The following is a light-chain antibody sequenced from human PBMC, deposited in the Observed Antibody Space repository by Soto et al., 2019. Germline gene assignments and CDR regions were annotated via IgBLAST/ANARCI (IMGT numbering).Light chain of an antibody. CDR3: QGGNTPGGGV. J-gene: IGLJ3*02. CDR2: NTR. CDR1: DIATQS. V-gene: IGLV3-21*02. Sequence: SYELTQSPSVSVAPGQTATISCGADDIATQSVHWYQKRPGQAPVLVISNTRDRPSGVPGLFSGSNSGSAATPTISRVEAGDEADYFCQGGNTPGGGVFGGGTKVTVL.